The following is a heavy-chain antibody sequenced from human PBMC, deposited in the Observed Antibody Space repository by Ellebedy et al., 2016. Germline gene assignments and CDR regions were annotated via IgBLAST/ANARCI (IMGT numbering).Heavy chain of an antibody. CDR3: ARGGMQYFEY. CDR1: GFTFRSYT. Sequence: GGFLRLSCAATGFTFRSYTMSWVRQASGKGPEWVSSINNDGDGTFYADSVKGRFTISRDNSKNTLYLQVNSLRAEDTAVYYCARGGMQYFEYWGQGTLVTVSS. D-gene: IGHD3-16*01. J-gene: IGHJ4*02. V-gene: IGHV3-23*01. CDR2: INNDGDGT.